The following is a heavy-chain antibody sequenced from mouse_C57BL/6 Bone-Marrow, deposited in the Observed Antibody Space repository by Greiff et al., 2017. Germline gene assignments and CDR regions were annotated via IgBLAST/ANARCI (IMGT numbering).Heavy chain of an antibody. CDR3: AREIYYDDAWFAY. D-gene: IGHD2-4*01. CDR1: GYAFSSYW. V-gene: IGHV1-80*01. J-gene: IGHJ3*01. Sequence: VQGVESGAELVKPGASVKISCKASGYAFSSYWMNWVKQRPGKGLEWIGQIYPGDGDTNYNGKFKGKATLTADKSSSTAYMQLSSLTSEDSAVYFCAREIYYDDAWFAYWGQGTLVTVSA. CDR2: IYPGDGDT.